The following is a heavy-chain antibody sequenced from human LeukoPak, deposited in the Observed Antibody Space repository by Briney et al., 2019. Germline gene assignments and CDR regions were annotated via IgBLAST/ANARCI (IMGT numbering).Heavy chain of an antibody. D-gene: IGHD2-2*01. CDR1: GFTFSSYS. CDR3: ARDLLRYCSSTSCSYSGMDV. J-gene: IGHJ6*02. V-gene: IGHV3-48*02. CDR2: ISSSSSSI. Sequence: GGSLRLSCAASGFTFSSYSMNWVRQAPGKGLEWVSYISSSSSSIFYADSVKARFTISRDNAKNSLYLQMNSLRDEDTAVYYCARDLLRYCSSTSCSYSGMDVWGQGTTVTASS.